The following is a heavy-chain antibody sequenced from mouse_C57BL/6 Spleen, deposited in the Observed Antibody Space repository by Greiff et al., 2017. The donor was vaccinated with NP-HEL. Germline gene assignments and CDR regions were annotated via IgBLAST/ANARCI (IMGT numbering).Heavy chain of an antibody. J-gene: IGHJ2*01. Sequence: DVMLVESGGDLVKPGGSLKLSCAASGFTFSSYGMSWVRQTPDKRLEWVATISSGGSYTYYLDSVKGRFTISRDNAKNTLYLQMSSLKSEDTAMYYCARHKNGTDYWGQGTTLTVSS. V-gene: IGHV5-6*02. CDR3: ARHKNGTDY. CDR2: ISSGGSYT. CDR1: GFTFSSYG. D-gene: IGHD1-3*01.